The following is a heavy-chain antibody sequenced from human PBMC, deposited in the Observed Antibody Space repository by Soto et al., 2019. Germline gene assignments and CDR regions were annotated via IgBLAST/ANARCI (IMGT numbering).Heavy chain of an antibody. CDR3: ARDMGVAVPGRGLYDY. V-gene: IGHV3-7*01. CDR1: GFTFSGHW. D-gene: IGHD6-19*01. Sequence: EVQLVESGGGLVQPGGSLRLSCAASGFTFSGHWMSWVRQAPGKGLEWVANIKQDGREKYYVDSVKGRLTISRDNAKNSLHLEMNSLRVEDTAMYYCARDMGVAVPGRGLYDYWGQGTLVTVSS. CDR2: IKQDGREK. J-gene: IGHJ4*02.